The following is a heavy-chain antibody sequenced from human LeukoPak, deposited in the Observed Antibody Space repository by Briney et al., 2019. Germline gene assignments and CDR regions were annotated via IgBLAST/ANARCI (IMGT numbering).Heavy chain of an antibody. D-gene: IGHD3-22*01. CDR1: GGTFSSYA. CDR3: ARDPYDSSGYYYGSSYYYYYYMDV. V-gene: IGHV1-69*05. Sequence: SVKVSCKASGGTFSSYAISWVRQAPGQGLEWMGGIIPIFGTANYAQKLQGRVTMTTDTSTSTAYMELRSLRSDDTAVYYCARDPYDSSGYYYGSSYYYYYYMDVWGKGTTVTVSS. CDR2: IIPIFGTA. J-gene: IGHJ6*03.